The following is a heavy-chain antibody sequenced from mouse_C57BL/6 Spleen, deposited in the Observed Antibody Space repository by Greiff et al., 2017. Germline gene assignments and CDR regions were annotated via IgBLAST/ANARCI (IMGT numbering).Heavy chain of an antibody. Sequence: QVQLQQPGAELVKPGASVKMSCKASGYTFTSYWITWVKQRPGQGLEWIGEIYPGSGSTNYNEKFKSKATLTVDTSSSTAYMQLSSLTSEDSAVYYCARTAGYNVYFDYWGQGTTLTVSS. V-gene: IGHV1-55*01. D-gene: IGHD3-1*01. CDR1: GYTFTSYW. J-gene: IGHJ2*01. CDR3: ARTAGYNVYFDY. CDR2: IYPGSGST.